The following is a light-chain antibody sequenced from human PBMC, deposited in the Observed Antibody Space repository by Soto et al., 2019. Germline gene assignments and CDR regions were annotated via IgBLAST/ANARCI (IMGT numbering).Light chain of an antibody. V-gene: IGLV1-40*01. CDR1: SSNIGAGYA. J-gene: IGLJ3*02. CDR2: DNI. CDR3: QSYDSSLSVV. Sequence: QSVLTQPPSVSGAPGQRVTISCSGSSSNIGAGYAVHWYQQVPGTAPKLLIYDNINRPSGVPDRFSGSKSGTSASLAITGLQAEDGADYFCQSYDSSLSVVFGGGTKLTVL.